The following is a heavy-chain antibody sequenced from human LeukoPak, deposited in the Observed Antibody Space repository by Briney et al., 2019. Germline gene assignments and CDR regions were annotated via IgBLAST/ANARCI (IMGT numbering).Heavy chain of an antibody. J-gene: IGHJ4*02. CDR2: INSGGST. V-gene: IGHV3-23*01. D-gene: IGHD3-10*01. Sequence: PGGSLRLSCAASGFTFSTYAMSWVRQAPGKGLEWVSAINSGGSTYYADSLKGRFTISRDNSKNTLYLQMNSLRADDTAVYYCARGLGSGTFPLFDYWGQGTLVTVSS. CDR3: ARGLGSGTFPLFDY. CDR1: GFTFSTYA.